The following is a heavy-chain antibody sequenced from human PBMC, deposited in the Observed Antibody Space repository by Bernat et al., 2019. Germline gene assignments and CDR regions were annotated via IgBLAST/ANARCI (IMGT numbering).Heavy chain of an antibody. V-gene: IGHV3-30*18. CDR3: AKDQGDYGDYFFDY. J-gene: IGHJ4*02. CDR2: ISYDGSNK. D-gene: IGHD4-17*01. CDR1: GFTFSSYG. Sequence: VQLVESGGGVVQPGRSLRLSCAASGFTFSSYGMHWVRQAPGKGLEWVAVISYDGSNKYYADSVNGRFTISRDNSKNTLYLQMNSLRAEDTAVYYCAKDQGDYGDYFFDYWGQGTLVTVSS.